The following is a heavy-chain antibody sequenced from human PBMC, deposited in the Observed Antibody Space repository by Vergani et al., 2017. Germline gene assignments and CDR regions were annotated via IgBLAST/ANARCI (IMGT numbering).Heavy chain of an antibody. J-gene: IGHJ4*02. D-gene: IGHD2-2*01. Sequence: QLQLQESGPGLVKPSETLSLTCTVSGGSISSSSYYWGWIRQPPGKGLEWIGSIYYSGSTYYNPSLKSRVTISVDTSKNQFSLKLSSVTAADTAVYYCARGLSRDYFDYGGQGTLVTVSS. V-gene: IGHV4-39*01. CDR1: GGSISSSSYY. CDR3: ARGLSRDYFDY. CDR2: IYYSGST.